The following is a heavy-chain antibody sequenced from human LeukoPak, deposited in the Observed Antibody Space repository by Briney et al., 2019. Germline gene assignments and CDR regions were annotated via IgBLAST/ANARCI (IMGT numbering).Heavy chain of an antibody. CDR1: GFTVSSNY. Sequence: PGGSLRLSCAASGFTVSSNYMSWVRQAPGKGLEWVSVIYSGGSTYYADSVKGRFTISRDNSKNTLYLQMNSLRAEDTAVYYCAKHYGSGSYYFDYWGQGTLVTVSS. D-gene: IGHD3-10*01. CDR2: IYSGGST. J-gene: IGHJ4*02. V-gene: IGHV3-66*04. CDR3: AKHYGSGSYYFDY.